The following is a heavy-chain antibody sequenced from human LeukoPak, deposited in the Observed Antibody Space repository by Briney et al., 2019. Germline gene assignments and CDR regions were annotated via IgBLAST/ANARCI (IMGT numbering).Heavy chain of an antibody. D-gene: IGHD2-2*01. V-gene: IGHV4-34*01. J-gene: IGHJ6*03. CDR1: GGSISSYY. CDR2: INHSGST. CDR3: ARPNSNIVVVPAAKRAQSYYMDV. Sequence: SETLSLTCTVSGGSISSYYRSWIRQPPGKGLEWIGEINHSGSTNYNPSLKSRVTISVDTSKNQFSLKLSSVTAADTAVYYCARPNSNIVVVPAAKRAQSYYMDVWGKGTTVTVSS.